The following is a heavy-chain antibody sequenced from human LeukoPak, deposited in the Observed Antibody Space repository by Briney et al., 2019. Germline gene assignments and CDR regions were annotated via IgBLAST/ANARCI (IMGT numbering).Heavy chain of an antibody. J-gene: IGHJ4*02. CDR2: MWNDGSNK. V-gene: IGHV3-33*01. CDR1: GFTFSSYG. CDR3: ARDCTNGVCYGTDFDY. Sequence: PGRALRLSCAASGFTFSSYGMHWVRQAPGKGLEWVAVMWNDGSNKYYADSVEGRFTISRDNSKNTLYLQMNSLRAEDTAVYYCARDCTNGVCYGTDFDYWGQGTLVTVSS. D-gene: IGHD2-8*01.